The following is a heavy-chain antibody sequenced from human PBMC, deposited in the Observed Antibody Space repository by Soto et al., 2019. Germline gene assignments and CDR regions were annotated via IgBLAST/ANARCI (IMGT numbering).Heavy chain of an antibody. CDR3: AKGGAAPYSSGWYDYFDY. J-gene: IGHJ4*02. CDR2: ISYDGSNK. D-gene: IGHD6-19*01. Sequence: QVQLVESGGGVVQPGRSLRLSCAASGFTFSSYGMHWVRQAPGKGLEWVAVISYDGSNKYYADSVKGRFTISRDNSKNTLYLQMNSLRAEDTAVYYCAKGGAAPYSSGWYDYFDYWGQGTLATVSS. V-gene: IGHV3-30*18. CDR1: GFTFSSYG.